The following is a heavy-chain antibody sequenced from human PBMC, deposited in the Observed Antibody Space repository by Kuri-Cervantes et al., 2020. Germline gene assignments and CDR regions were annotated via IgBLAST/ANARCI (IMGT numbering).Heavy chain of an antibody. D-gene: IGHD3-3*01. CDR2: IKQDGSEK. CDR3: ARDRDFWSGYYTASDY. Sequence: GESLKISCAASGFTFSSYWMSWVRQAPGKGLEWVANIKQDGSEKYYVDSVKGRFTISRDNAKNSLYLQMNSLRAEDTAVYYCARDRDFWSGYYTASDYWGQGTLVTVSS. V-gene: IGHV3-7*01. J-gene: IGHJ4*02. CDR1: GFTFSSYW.